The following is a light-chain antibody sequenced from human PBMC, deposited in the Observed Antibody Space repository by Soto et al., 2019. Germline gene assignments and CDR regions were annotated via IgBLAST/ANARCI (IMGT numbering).Light chain of an antibody. V-gene: IGKV3-15*01. CDR1: QSVSSN. J-gene: IGKJ2*01. Sequence: EIVMTQSPATLSVSPGERATLSCRASQSVSSNLAWYQQKPGQGPRLLIYAASTRATGIPARFSGSGSGTEFTLTTSSLQSEDLAFYHCQQYNNWPYTFGQGTKRE. CDR3: QQYNNWPYT. CDR2: AAS.